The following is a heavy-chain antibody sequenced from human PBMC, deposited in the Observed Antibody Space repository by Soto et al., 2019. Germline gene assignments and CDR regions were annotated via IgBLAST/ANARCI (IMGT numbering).Heavy chain of an antibody. CDR2: IWYDGSNK. CDR3: ARDRRGGSMDV. Sequence: QVQLVESGGGVVQPGRSLRLSCAASGFTFSSYGMHWVRQAPGKGLEWVAVIWYDGSNKYYADSVKGRFTISRDNSKNTLYLQMNSLRAEDTAVYYCARDRRGGSMDVRGQGTTVTVSS. D-gene: IGHD1-26*01. J-gene: IGHJ6*02. V-gene: IGHV3-33*01. CDR1: GFTFSSYG.